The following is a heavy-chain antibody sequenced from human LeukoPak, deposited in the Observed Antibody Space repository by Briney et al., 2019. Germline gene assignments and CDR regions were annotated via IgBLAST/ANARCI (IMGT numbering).Heavy chain of an antibody. CDR3: ARTPCSGGSCSGGDAFDI. CDR2: IYPPGRT. Sequence: SETLSLTCTVSGGSISSFYWSWIRQPAGKGLEWIGRIYPPGRTSYSPSLKSRVSMSEDTSKNQFSLELKSMTAADTAVYYCARTPCSGGSCSGGDAFDIWGQGTLVTVSS. J-gene: IGHJ3*02. CDR1: GGSISSFY. D-gene: IGHD2-15*01. V-gene: IGHV4-4*07.